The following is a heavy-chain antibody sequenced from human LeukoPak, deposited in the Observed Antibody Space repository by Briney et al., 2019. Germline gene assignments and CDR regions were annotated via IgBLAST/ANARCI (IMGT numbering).Heavy chain of an antibody. CDR2: ISYDGSNK. J-gene: IGHJ4*02. Sequence: PGRSLRLSCAASGFTFSSYGMHWVRQAPGKGLEWVAVISYDGSNKYYADSVKGRFTISRDNSKNTLYLLMNSLRAEDTAVYYCAKGYQQLVPHWGQGTLVTVSS. V-gene: IGHV3-30*18. CDR3: AKGYQQLVPH. CDR1: GFTFSSYG. D-gene: IGHD6-13*01.